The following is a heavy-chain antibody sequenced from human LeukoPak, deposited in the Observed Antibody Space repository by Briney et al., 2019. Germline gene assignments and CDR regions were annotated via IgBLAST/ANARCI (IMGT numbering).Heavy chain of an antibody. Sequence: PGGPLRLSCAASGFTFSDYYMNWIRQAPGKGLEWISYISSSGDSVYFADSVRGRFTISRDNAKNSLYLQMNSLRVEDTAVYYCAREVVIVPDYYYYGLDVWGQETTVTVSS. J-gene: IGHJ6*02. D-gene: IGHD2/OR15-2a*01. CDR3: AREVVIVPDYYYYGLDV. CDR1: GFTFSDYY. V-gene: IGHV3-11*01. CDR2: ISSSGDSV.